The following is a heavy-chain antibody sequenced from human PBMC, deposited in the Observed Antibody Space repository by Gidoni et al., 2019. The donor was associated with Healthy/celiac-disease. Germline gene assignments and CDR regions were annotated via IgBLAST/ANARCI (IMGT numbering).Heavy chain of an antibody. CDR3: ARADSKVVPAAILPPHMDV. CDR2: ISAYNGNT. V-gene: IGHV1-18*01. Sequence: QVQLVQSGAEVKKPGASVKVSCKASGYTFTSSGIRWVRQAPGQGLEWMGWISAYNGNTNYAQKLQGRVTMTTDTSTSTAYMELRSLRSDDTAVYYCARADSKVVPAAILPPHMDVWGKGTTVTVSS. D-gene: IGHD2-2*01. CDR1: GYTFTSSG. J-gene: IGHJ6*03.